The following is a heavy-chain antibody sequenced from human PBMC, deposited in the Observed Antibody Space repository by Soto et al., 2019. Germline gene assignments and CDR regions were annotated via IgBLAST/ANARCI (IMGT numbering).Heavy chain of an antibody. CDR3: ARGQGMAEAFDI. D-gene: IGHD3-10*01. J-gene: IGHJ3*02. V-gene: IGHV3-33*01. Sequence: QVQLVESGGGVVQPGRSLRLSCAASGFTFSSYGMHWVRQAPGKGLERVALIWYDGSNKYYADSVKGRFTISIDNSKNTLYLQMNSLRAEDAAVYYCARGQGMAEAFDIWGQGTMVTVSS. CDR1: GFTFSSYG. CDR2: IWYDGSNK.